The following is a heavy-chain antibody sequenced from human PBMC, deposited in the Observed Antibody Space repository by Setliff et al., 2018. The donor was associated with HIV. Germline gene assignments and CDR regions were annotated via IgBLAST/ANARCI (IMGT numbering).Heavy chain of an antibody. CDR2: ISSSGSTT. J-gene: IGHJ4*02. V-gene: IGHV3-11*04. CDR3: ARDGYYNFWSGSLYYFDY. CDR1: GFTFSDYY. D-gene: IGHD3-3*01. Sequence: GGSLRLSCAASGFTFSDYYMSWIRQAPGKGLAWVSYISSSGSTTYYADSVKGRFTTSRDNAKKSLYLQMNSLRAEDTAVYYCARDGYYNFWSGSLYYFDYWGQGTLVTVS.